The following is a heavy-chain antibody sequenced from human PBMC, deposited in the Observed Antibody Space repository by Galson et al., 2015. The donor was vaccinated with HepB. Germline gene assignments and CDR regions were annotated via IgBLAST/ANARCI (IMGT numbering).Heavy chain of an antibody. J-gene: IGHJ4*02. CDR2: IYHSGST. CDR1: GGSISNRNW. V-gene: IGHV4-4*02. CDR3: ARSPGVWRLYYFDY. D-gene: IGHD3-3*01. Sequence: TLSLTCAVSGGSISNRNWWSWVRQPPGKGLEWIGEIYHSGSTNYNPSLTSRVTISVDKSKNQFSLKLSSVTAADTAVYYCARSPGVWRLYYFDYWGQGTLVTVSS.